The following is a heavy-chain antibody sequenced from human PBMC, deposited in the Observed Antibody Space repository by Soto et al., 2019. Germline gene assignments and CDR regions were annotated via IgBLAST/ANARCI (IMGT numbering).Heavy chain of an antibody. CDR1: GESISSDSYY. J-gene: IGHJ4*02. D-gene: IGHD3-9*01. Sequence: QVQLQESGPGLVKPSQTLSLTCSVSGESISSDSYYWSWIRQHPGKGLEWIGYIYYRGDTYYNPSLKSRLTISIDMSNNQFSLKLTSVPAADGSVQICARPMGFDWPDFYSWGQGPLVTVSS. CDR3: ARPMGFDWPDFYS. V-gene: IGHV4-31*03. CDR2: IYYRGDT.